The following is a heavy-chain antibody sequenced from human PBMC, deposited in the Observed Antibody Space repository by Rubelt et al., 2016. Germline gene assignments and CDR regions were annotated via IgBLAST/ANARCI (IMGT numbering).Heavy chain of an antibody. V-gene: IGHV3-23*01. D-gene: IGHD6-19*01. CDR1: GFTFSSSA. J-gene: IGHJ5*02. CDR2: ISGSGGST. CDR3: AKDFSTSVAADWFDP. Sequence: EVQLLDSGGGLVQPGGSLTLSCAASGFTFSSSAMSWVRQAPGKGLEWVSAISGSGGSTYYADSVKGRFSISRDNSKNTLYLEMNSLRAEDTAVYYCAKDFSTSVAADWFDPWGQGSLVTVSS.